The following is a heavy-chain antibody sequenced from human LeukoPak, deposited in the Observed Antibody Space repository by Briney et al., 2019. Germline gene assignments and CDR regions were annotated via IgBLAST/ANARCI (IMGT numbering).Heavy chain of an antibody. V-gene: IGHV4-39*07. CDR3: ARDRPGGSSLDY. D-gene: IGHD6-13*01. J-gene: IGHJ4*02. CDR2: IYYSGST. Sequence: SETLSLTCTVSGGSISSSSYYWGWIRQPPGKGLEWIGSIYYSGSTYYNPSLKSRVTISVDTSKNQFSLKLSSVTAADTAVYYCARDRPGGSSLDYWGQGTLVTASS. CDR1: GGSISSSSYY.